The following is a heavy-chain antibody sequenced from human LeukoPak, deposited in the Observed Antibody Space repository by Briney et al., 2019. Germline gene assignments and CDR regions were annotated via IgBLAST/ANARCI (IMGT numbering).Heavy chain of an antibody. V-gene: IGHV1-69*05. D-gene: IGHD3-3*01. CDR1: GGTFSSYA. J-gene: IGHJ6*03. CDR3: ARGPYYDFWSGYYTAPKDYYYYYMDV. CDR2: IIPIFDTA. Sequence: SVKVSCKASGGTFSSYAISWVRQAPGQGLEWMGGIIPIFDTANYAQKFQGRVTITTDESTSTAYMELSSLRSEDTAVYYCARGPYYDFWSGYYTAPKDYYYYYMDVWGKGTTVTVSS.